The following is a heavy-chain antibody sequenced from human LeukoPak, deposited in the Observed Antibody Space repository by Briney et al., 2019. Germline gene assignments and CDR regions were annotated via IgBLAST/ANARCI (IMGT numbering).Heavy chain of an antibody. CDR3: AKDAIRGDGYWEFDY. CDR1: GFTFNNYA. CDR2: ILQSGGTS. V-gene: IGHV3-23*01. D-gene: IGHD5-24*01. J-gene: IGHJ4*02. Sequence: PGGSLRPSCVASGFTFNNYAMSWVRQAPGKGLEWVSGILQSGGTSYYADSVKGRFTISRDNSKSTLYLQMNSLRVEDTAIYYCAKDAIRGDGYWEFDYWGQGILVTVSS.